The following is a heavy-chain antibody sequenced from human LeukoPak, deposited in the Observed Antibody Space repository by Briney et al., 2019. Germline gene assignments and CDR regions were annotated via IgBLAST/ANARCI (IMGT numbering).Heavy chain of an antibody. CDR1: GFTFSSYA. Sequence: GGSLRLSCAASGFTFSSYAMHWVRQAPGKELEYVSAISSNGGSTYYANSVKGRFTISRDNSKNTLYLQMGSLRAEDMAVYYCARAVHYDSSGYGYWGQGTLVTVSS. V-gene: IGHV3-64*01. CDR3: ARAVHYDSSGYGY. D-gene: IGHD3-22*01. CDR2: ISSNGGST. J-gene: IGHJ4*02.